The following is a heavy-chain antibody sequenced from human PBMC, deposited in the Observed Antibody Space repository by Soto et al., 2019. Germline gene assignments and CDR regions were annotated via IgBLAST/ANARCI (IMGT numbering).Heavy chain of an antibody. CDR3: ARSVCP. Sequence: QVQLQESGPGLVKPSQTLSLTCTVSGGSISSGGYYWTWIRQHPGKGLEWIVYIYYSGSTYYNPFLKRRVTVSVDTSKNLFSLRQSPVTAAGTAVRYGARSVCPWGQGTPFTGSS. J-gene: IGHJ5*02. CDR2: IYYSGST. CDR1: GGSISSGGYY. V-gene: IGHV4-31*03.